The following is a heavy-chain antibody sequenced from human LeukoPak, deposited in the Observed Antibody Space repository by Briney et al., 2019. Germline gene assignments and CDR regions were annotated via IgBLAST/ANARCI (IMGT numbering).Heavy chain of an antibody. CDR2: IYPGDSDT. Sequence: GASLKISCKGSGSSFTSYWIGWVRQLPGKGLEWMGIIYPGDSDTRYSPSFQGQVTISADKSISTAYLQWSSLKASDTAMYYCARTRSYGYSHLDYWGQGTLVTVSS. J-gene: IGHJ4*02. CDR1: GSSFTSYW. CDR3: ARTRSYGYSHLDY. V-gene: IGHV5-51*01. D-gene: IGHD5-18*01.